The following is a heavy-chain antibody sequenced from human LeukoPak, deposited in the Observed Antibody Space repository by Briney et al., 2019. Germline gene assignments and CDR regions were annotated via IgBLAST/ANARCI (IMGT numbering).Heavy chain of an antibody. CDR3: ARDNSRGTHYFDY. V-gene: IGHV3-30*04. CDR1: GSTFSSYA. CDR2: LSYDGSDK. J-gene: IGHJ4*02. Sequence: GGSLRLSCAASGSTFSSYAMHWVRQAPGKGLEWVAVLSYDGSDKYYADSVKGRFTISRDNSKNTLYLQMNSLRAEDTAVYYCARDNSRGTHYFDYWGQGTLVTVSS. D-gene: IGHD2/OR15-2a*01.